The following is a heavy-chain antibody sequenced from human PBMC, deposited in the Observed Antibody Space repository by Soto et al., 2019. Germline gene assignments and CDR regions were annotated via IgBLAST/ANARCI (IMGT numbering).Heavy chain of an antibody. CDR2: ISISGSTT. V-gene: IGHV3-23*01. CDR1: GFTLPSHG. Sequence: GSLRLSCAASGFTLPSHGLSCFRQGPGKGLEWVSVISISGSTTLYADSVKGRFTISRDSSKNTLYLQMNSLRVEDTAVYYCAKVGRGWTFEYWGQGTLVTVSS. CDR3: AKVGRGWTFEY. J-gene: IGHJ4*02. D-gene: IGHD6-19*01.